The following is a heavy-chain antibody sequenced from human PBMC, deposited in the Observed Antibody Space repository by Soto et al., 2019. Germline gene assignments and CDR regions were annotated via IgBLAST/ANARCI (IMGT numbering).Heavy chain of an antibody. Sequence: ASVKVSCKASGYTFTSYYMHWVRQAPGQGFEWMGIINPSGGSTSYAQKFQGRVTMTRDTSTSTVYMELSSLRSEDTAVYYCARDHSLYYDFWSGYYVPYFDYWGQGTLVTV. CDR3: ARDHSLYYDFWSGYYVPYFDY. CDR1: GYTFTSYY. V-gene: IGHV1-46*03. D-gene: IGHD3-3*01. CDR2: INPSGGST. J-gene: IGHJ4*02.